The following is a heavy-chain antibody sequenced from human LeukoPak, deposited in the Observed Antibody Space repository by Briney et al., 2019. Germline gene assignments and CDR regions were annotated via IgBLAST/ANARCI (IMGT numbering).Heavy chain of an antibody. Sequence: SETLSLTRAVYGGSFSGYYWSWIRQPPGKGLEWIGEINHSGSTNYNPSLKSRVTISVDTSKNQFSLKLSSVTAADTAVYYCARRGPLTTVTTSRYNWFDPWGQGTLVTVSS. CDR3: ARRGPLTTVTTSRYNWFDP. V-gene: IGHV4-34*01. CDR1: GGSFSGYY. J-gene: IGHJ5*02. CDR2: INHSGST. D-gene: IGHD4-17*01.